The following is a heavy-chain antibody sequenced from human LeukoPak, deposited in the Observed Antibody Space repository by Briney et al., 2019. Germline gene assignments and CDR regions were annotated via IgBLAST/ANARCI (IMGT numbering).Heavy chain of an antibody. Sequence: SVKVSCKASGGTFSSYAISWVRQAPGQGLEWMGGIIPIFGTANYAQKFQGRVTITADESTSTAYMELSSLRSEDTAVYYCARDGSVTTDAFDIWGQGTMVTVSS. CDR1: GGTFSSYA. CDR2: IIPIFGTA. D-gene: IGHD4-17*01. V-gene: IGHV1-69*13. CDR3: ARDGSVTTDAFDI. J-gene: IGHJ3*02.